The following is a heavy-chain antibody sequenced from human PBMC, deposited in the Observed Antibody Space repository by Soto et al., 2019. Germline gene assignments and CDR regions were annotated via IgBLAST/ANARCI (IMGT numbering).Heavy chain of an antibody. CDR3: ARERYGGCGGDCYRAFDI. CDR2: INPSGGST. Sequence: QVQLVQSGAEVKKPGASVKVSCKASGYTFTSYYMHWVRQAPGQELEWMGIINPSGGSTSYAQKFQGRVTMTRDTSTSTVYMELSSLRSEDTAVYYCARERYGGCGGDCYRAFDIWGQGTMVTVSS. CDR1: GYTFTSYY. J-gene: IGHJ3*02. V-gene: IGHV1-46*01. D-gene: IGHD2-21*02.